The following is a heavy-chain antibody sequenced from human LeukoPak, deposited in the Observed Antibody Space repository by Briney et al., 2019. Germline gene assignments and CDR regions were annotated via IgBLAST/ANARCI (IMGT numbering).Heavy chain of an antibody. CDR1: GGSIISYY. J-gene: IGHJ4*02. Sequence: PSETLSLTCSVSGGSIISYYWSWIRQPPGKGLEWIGYIYYTGSTNSNPSLKSQVTISVDTSKNQFSLRLTSVTAADTAVYYCARGYYYDYSGPDFDYWGQGTLVTVSS. CDR3: ARGYYYDYSGPDFDY. CDR2: IYYTGST. V-gene: IGHV4-59*01. D-gene: IGHD3-22*01.